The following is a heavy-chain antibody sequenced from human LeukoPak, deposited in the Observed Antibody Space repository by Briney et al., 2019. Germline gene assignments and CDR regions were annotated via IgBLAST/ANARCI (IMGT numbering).Heavy chain of an antibody. CDR3: ARLTVTYYFDY. D-gene: IGHD4-17*01. J-gene: IGHJ4*02. Sequence: HPGGSLRLSCAASGFTVSSNYMSWVRQAPGKGLEWVSVIYSGGTTYYADSVKGRFTISRDNSKNTLYLQMSSLRAEDTAVYYCARLTVTYYFDYWGQGTLVTVSS. CDR2: IYSGGTT. CDR1: GFTVSSNY. V-gene: IGHV3-53*01.